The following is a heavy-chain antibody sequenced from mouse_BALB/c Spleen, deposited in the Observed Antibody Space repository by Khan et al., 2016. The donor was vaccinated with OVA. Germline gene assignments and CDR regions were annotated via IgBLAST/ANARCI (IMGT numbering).Heavy chain of an antibody. V-gene: IGHV5-4*02. J-gene: IGHJ3*01. CDR1: GFTFSDYY. CDR2: ISDGGSST. Sequence: EVELVESGGGLVKPGGSLKLSCAASGFTFSDYYMYWVRQTPEKRLEWVATISDGGSSTSYPDSVKGRFTISRDNAKNNLYLQMSGLKSEDTAIYYCSRAGYGGFAYWGQGTLVPVSA. D-gene: IGHD1-1*02. CDR3: SRAGYGGFAY.